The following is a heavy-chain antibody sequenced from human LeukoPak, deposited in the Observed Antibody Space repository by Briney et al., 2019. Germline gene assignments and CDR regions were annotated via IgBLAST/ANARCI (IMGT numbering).Heavy chain of an antibody. CDR3: ARDRYSSGQNDY. D-gene: IGHD6-19*01. CDR2: SNSNTGDT. Sequence: GASVTVSCKTSGYRFAAHYIHWLRQAPGQGLEWMGWSNSNTGDTKYAQKFQGRVTMTTDTSTSTAYMELRSLRSDDTAVYFCARDRYSSGQNDYWGQGTLVTVSS. V-gene: IGHV1-2*02. J-gene: IGHJ4*02. CDR1: GYRFAAHY.